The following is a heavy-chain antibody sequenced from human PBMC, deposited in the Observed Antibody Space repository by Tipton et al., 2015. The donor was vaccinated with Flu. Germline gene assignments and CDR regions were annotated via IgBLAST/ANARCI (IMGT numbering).Heavy chain of an antibody. J-gene: IGHJ6*03. V-gene: IGHV5-51*01. CDR3: ARLPESRAEGRQKDYYDYMDV. CDR1: GSSFTSSW. D-gene: IGHD1-14*01. Sequence: QSGPEVKKPGESLQISCKGSGSSFTSSWLGWVRQMPGNGLEWMGIIYPGDSDTRYSPSFQGQVTISADTSLSTAYLQWSSLKASDTARDDWARLPESRAEGRQKDYYDYMDVWGKGPTVTVSS. CDR2: IYPGDSDT.